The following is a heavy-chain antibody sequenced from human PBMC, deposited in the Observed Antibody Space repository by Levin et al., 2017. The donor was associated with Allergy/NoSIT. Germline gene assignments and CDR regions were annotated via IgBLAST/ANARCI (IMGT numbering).Heavy chain of an antibody. J-gene: IGHJ3*02. CDR1: GFPFSSYE. D-gene: IGHD3-16*01. V-gene: IGHV3-48*03. CDR2: ISGSGSTI. Sequence: LSLTCAASGFPFSSYEMNWVSQAPGKGLEWVSYISGSGSTIYYAESVKGRFPISRDNAKNSLYVQMNSLRAEDTAVFYCATSTGGVDSFDIWGQGTMVTVSA. CDR3: ATSTGGVDSFDI.